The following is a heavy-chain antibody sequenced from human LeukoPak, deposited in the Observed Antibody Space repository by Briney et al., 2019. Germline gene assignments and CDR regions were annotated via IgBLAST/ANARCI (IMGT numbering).Heavy chain of an antibody. Sequence: SETLSLTCTVSGVSISSYYWTWIRQPAGKGLEWIGRIYSSGSTSYNPSLDSRVRISIDTSKNQFSLKLSSVTAADTAVYYCAGGITIFGVAFDYWGQGTLVTVSS. CDR1: GVSISSYY. CDR2: IYSSGST. D-gene: IGHD3-3*01. CDR3: AGGITIFGVAFDY. J-gene: IGHJ4*02. V-gene: IGHV4-4*07.